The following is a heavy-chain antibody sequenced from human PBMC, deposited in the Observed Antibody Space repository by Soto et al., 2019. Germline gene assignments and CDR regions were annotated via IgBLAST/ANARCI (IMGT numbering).Heavy chain of an antibody. D-gene: IGHD2-15*01. Sequence: GGSLRLSCTASGFTFGDYAMSWFRQAPGKGLEWVGFIRSKAYGGTTEYAASVKGRFTISRDDSKSIAYLQMNSLKTEDTAVYYCTRCVTGDIGAFDIWGQGTMVTVSS. V-gene: IGHV3-49*03. CDR1: GFTFGDYA. CDR2: IRSKAYGGTT. CDR3: TRCVTGDIGAFDI. J-gene: IGHJ3*02.